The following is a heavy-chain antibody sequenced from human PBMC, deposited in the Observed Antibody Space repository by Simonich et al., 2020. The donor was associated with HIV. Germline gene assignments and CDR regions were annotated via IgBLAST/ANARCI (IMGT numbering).Heavy chain of an antibody. Sequence: QVQLQQWGAGLLKPSETLSLTCAVYGRSLSGSYWSWIRQPPGKGLEGIGEINHSGSTKYTPSPKSRVTISVDTSKKQFSLKLSSMTAADTAVYYCTRGHRYSYGSNWFDPWGQGTLVTVSS. J-gene: IGHJ5*02. CDR3: TRGHRYSYGSNWFDP. D-gene: IGHD5-18*01. CDR1: GRSLSGSY. V-gene: IGHV4-34*01. CDR2: INHSGST.